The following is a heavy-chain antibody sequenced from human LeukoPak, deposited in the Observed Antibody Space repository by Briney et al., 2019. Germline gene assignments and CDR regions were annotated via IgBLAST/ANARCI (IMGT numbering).Heavy chain of an antibody. CDR2: IYTSGST. J-gene: IGHJ3*02. V-gene: IGHV4-4*07. CDR3: ASDRYTKGDAFDI. CDR1: GGSISSYY. Sequence: SETLSLTCTVSGGSISSYYWSWIRQPAGKGLEWIGRIYTSGSTNYNPPLKSRVTMSVDTSKNQFSLKLSSATAAGTAVYYCASDRYTKGDAFDIWGQGTMVTVSS. D-gene: IGHD3-16*02.